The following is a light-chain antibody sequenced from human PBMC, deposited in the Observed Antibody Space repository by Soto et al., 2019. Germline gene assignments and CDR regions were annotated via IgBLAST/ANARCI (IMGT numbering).Light chain of an antibody. V-gene: IGKV3D-11*02. Sequence: ENVLTQSPATLSLSPGEGATLSCRASQSINTYLAWYQQKPGQAPRLLIYDASKRATGIPARFSGSGSGTNFTLTISSLEPEDFAVYYCQQRRSWQVTFGQGTR. CDR2: DAS. CDR3: QQRRSWQVT. J-gene: IGKJ5*01. CDR1: QSINTY.